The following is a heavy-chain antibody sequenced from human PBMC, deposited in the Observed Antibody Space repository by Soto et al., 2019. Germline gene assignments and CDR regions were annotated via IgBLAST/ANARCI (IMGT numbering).Heavy chain of an antibody. CDR1: GDSINNGGYY. V-gene: IGHV4-31*03. CDR3: ARLSEDGDHVKPFDA. D-gene: IGHD4-17*01. CDR2: IYYRGNT. J-gene: IGHJ4*02. Sequence: QVQLQESGPGLVKTSQTLSLTCTVSGDSINNGGYYWSWVRQYPGKGLEWIGYIYYRGNTYYNPSLKNRVNISLDTPNKQFSLKLSSVTAADTAVYYCARLSEDGDHVKPFDAWGQGTLVTVSS.